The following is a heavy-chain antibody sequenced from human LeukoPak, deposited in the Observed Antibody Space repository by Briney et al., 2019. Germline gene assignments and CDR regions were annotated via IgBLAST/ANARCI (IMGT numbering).Heavy chain of an antibody. CDR2: IKQDGTEK. CDR3: ARDVRPDY. D-gene: IGHD6-6*01. CDR1: GFTFSSYW. Sequence: QTGGSLRLSCAASGFTFSSYWMSWVRQAPGEGLEWVANIKQDGTEKYYMDSVKGRFSISRDNAKNSLYLHMNALRAEDTAVYYCARDVRPDYWGQGTLVTVST. V-gene: IGHV3-7*04. J-gene: IGHJ4*02.